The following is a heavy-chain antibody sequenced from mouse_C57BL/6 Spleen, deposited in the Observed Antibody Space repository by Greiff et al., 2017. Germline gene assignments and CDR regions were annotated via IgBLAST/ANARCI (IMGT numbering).Heavy chain of an antibody. CDR1: GYTFTSNT. CDR3: ANYYGSSYGFAY. Sequence: VQLQQSGAELARPGASVKMSCKASGYTFTSNTMHWVKQRPGHGLEWIGEILPGSGSTNYNEKFKGKATFTADTSSNTAYMQLSSLTTEDSAIYYCANYYGSSYGFAYWGQGTLVTVSA. J-gene: IGHJ3*01. V-gene: IGHV1-9*01. D-gene: IGHD1-1*01. CDR2: ILPGSGST.